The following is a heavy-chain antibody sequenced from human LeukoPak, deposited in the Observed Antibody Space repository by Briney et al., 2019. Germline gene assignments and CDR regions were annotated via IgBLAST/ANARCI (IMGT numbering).Heavy chain of an antibody. CDR1: GYSFTSYW. Sequence: GESLKISCKGSGYSFTSYWIGWVRQMPGKGLEWMGIIYPGDSDTRYSPSFQGQVTISADKSISTAYLQWSSLKASDTAMYYCARRDSSSWYSPPFDPWGQGTLLTVSS. CDR2: IYPGDSDT. V-gene: IGHV5-51*01. J-gene: IGHJ5*02. CDR3: ARRDSSSWYSPPFDP. D-gene: IGHD6-13*01.